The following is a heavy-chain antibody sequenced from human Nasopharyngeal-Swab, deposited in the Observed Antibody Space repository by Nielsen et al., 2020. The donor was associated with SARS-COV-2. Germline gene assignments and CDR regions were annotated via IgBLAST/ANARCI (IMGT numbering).Heavy chain of an antibody. V-gene: IGHV4-4*02. J-gene: IGHJ3*02. CDR3: ARGFSYSSGWYGGHDAFDI. CDR2: IYHSGST. D-gene: IGHD6-19*01. CDR1: GGSISSSNW. Sequence: SETLSLTCTVSGGSISSSNWWSCVRQHPGKGLEWIGEIYHSGSTNYNPSLKSRVTISVDKSKNQFSLKLSSVTAADTAVYYCARGFSYSSGWYGGHDAFDIWGQGTMVTVSS.